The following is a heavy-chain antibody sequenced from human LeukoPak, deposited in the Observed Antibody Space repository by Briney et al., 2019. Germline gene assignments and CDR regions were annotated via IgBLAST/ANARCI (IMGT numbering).Heavy chain of an antibody. J-gene: IGHJ4*02. D-gene: IGHD3-10*01. Sequence: GGTLRLSCAASGFTFSSYGMSWVRQAPGKGLEWVSYISSSGSTIYYADSVKGRFTISRDNAGNSLYLQMNSLRAEDTAVFYCARDRYYGSGIFNCWGQGTLVTVSS. CDR2: ISSSGSTI. V-gene: IGHV3-48*04. CDR3: ARDRYYGSGIFNC. CDR1: GFTFSSYG.